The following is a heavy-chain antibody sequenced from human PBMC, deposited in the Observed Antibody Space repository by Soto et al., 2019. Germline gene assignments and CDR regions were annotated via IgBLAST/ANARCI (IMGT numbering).Heavy chain of an antibody. D-gene: IGHD5-18*01. CDR2: IYHRGST. V-gene: IGHV4-4*02. Sequence: SETLSLTCAVSGGSISSSNWWSRIRQPPGKGLEWIGEIYHRGSTNYNPSLKSRVTISVDQAKNQFSLKLSSVTAADTAVYYCARYQLRGYSYGYYWGQGSLVPVSS. J-gene: IGHJ4*02. CDR3: ARYQLRGYSYGYY. CDR1: GGSISSSNW.